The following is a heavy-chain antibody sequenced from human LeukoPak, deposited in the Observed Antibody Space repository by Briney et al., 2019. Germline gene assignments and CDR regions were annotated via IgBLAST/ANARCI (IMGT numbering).Heavy chain of an antibody. V-gene: IGHV3-48*03. D-gene: IGHD6-13*01. J-gene: IGHJ4*02. CDR1: GFTFSSYE. Sequence: GGSLRLSCAASGFTFSSYEMNWVRQAPGKGLEWVSYISSSGSTIYYADSVKGRFIISRDNAKNSLYLQMNSPRAEDTAVYYCARDRRQQLDFDYWGQGTLVTVSS. CDR3: ARDRRQQLDFDY. CDR2: ISSSGSTI.